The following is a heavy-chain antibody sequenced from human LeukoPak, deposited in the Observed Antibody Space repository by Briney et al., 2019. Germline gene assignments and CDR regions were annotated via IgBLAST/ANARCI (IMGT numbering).Heavy chain of an antibody. Sequence: PGRSLRLSCAASGFTFSSYAMHWVRQAPGKGLEWVAVISYDGSNKYYADSVKGRFTISRGNSKNTLYLQMNSLRAEDTAVYYCARAGSGNIDWGQGTPVTVSS. CDR1: GFTFSSYA. D-gene: IGHD1-1*01. CDR3: ARAGSGNID. V-gene: IGHV3-30-3*01. J-gene: IGHJ4*02. CDR2: ISYDGSNK.